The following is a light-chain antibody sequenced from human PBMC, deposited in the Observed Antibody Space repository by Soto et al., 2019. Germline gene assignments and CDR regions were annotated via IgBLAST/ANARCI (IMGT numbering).Light chain of an antibody. J-gene: IGKJ5*01. Sequence: DVQMSQSPSSGSASVGDRVTITCRASQGINYYLGWFQQKPGKAPESLIYAASTLQSGVPSKFSGSGSGTDFTLTISSLQPEDSGTYYCQQYNTYPITFGQGTRLEIK. CDR1: QGINYY. CDR2: AAS. CDR3: QQYNTYPIT. V-gene: IGKV1-16*02.